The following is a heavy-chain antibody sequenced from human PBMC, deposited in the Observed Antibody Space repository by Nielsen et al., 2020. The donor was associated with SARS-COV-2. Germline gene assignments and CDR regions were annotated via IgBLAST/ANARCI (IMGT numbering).Heavy chain of an antibody. Sequence: WIRQPPGKGLEWIGYIFYRGNTNYNPSLKSRVTISVDTSKNQFSLKVNSVTAADTAVYYCARGRIAARRGASDYWGQGTLVTVSS. V-gene: IGHV4-59*12. CDR2: IFYRGNT. CDR3: ARGRIAARRGASDY. J-gene: IGHJ4*02. D-gene: IGHD6-6*01.